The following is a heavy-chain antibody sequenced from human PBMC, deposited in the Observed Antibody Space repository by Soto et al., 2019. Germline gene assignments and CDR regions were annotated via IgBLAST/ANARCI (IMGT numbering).Heavy chain of an antibody. D-gene: IGHD3-10*01. CDR1: GFTFSSYG. CDR3: AKGGSGYWYFDL. Sequence: QVQLVESGGGVVQPGRSLRLSCAASGFTFSSYGMHWVRQAPGKGLEWVAVISYDGSNKYYADSVKGRFTISRDNSKNTMYLQMNSLRAEETAVYYCAKGGSGYWYFDLWGRGTLVTVSS. CDR2: ISYDGSNK. V-gene: IGHV3-30*18. J-gene: IGHJ2*01.